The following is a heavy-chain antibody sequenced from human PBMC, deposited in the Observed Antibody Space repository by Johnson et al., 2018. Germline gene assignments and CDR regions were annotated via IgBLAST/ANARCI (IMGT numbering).Heavy chain of an antibody. CDR1: GFTFSSYA. D-gene: IGHD2-15*01. J-gene: IGHJ1*01. CDR2: IWSDGSKK. CDR3: AGDRGDCSGGSGWGYCQH. V-gene: IGHV3-33*08. Sequence: QVQLQESGGGVVQPGRSLRLSCAASGFTFSSYAMSWVRQAPGKGLEWVAVIWSDGSKKYYADSVKGRLTVSRDNSKNTLYLQMNSLRAEDTAIYDCAGDRGDCSGGSGWGYCQHGGQGTLVTVSA.